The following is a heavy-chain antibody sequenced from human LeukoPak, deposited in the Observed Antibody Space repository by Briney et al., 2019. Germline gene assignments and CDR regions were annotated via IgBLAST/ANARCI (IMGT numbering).Heavy chain of an antibody. J-gene: IGHJ4*02. CDR2: ISYDGNNY. V-gene: IGHV3-30*18. CDR1: GFTFSRHA. D-gene: IGHD2-2*01. Sequence: PGRSLRLSCAASGFTFSRHAMHWVRQAPGKGLDWVAVISYDGNNYYYGDSVKGRFTISRDKSKNTLYLQMNSLRAEDTAVYYCAKGPKYCSSTSCYFPFDYWGQGTLVTVSS. CDR3: AKGPKYCSSTSCYFPFDY.